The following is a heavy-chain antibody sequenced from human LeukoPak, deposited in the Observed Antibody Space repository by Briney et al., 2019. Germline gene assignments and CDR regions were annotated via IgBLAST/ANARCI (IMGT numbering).Heavy chain of an antibody. CDR2: INPSGGST. D-gene: IGHD2-2*01. CDR3: TRGARGNVPLGHTVYYYGMDV. Sequence: ASVKVSCKASGYTFTSYYMHWVRQAPGQGLEWMGIINPSGGSTSYAQNFQGRVTMTRDTSTSTVYMELSSLRSEDTAVYYCTRGARGNVPLGHTVYYYGMDVWGQGTTVTVSS. J-gene: IGHJ6*02. CDR1: GYTFTSYY. V-gene: IGHV1-46*03.